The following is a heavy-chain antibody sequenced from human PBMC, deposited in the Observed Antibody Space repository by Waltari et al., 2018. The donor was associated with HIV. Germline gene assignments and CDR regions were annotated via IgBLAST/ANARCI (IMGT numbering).Heavy chain of an antibody. D-gene: IGHD3-22*01. V-gene: IGHV4-34*01. CDR3: ARTLDSSGYYYHY. CDR2: INHSGTT. Sequence: QVQLQQWGAGLLKPSETLSLTCAVYGGSFSGYYWSWIRQPPGKGLHWIVEINHSGTTNYNPSRNSRVTISVDTSKNQFSRKLSSVTAADTAVYYCARTLDSSGYYYHYWGQGTLVTVSS. CDR1: GGSFSGYY. J-gene: IGHJ4*02.